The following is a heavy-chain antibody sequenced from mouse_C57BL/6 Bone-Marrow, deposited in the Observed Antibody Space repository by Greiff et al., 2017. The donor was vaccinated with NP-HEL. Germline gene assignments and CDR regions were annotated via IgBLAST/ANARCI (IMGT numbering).Heavy chain of an antibody. V-gene: IGHV2-2*01. CDR1: GFSLTSYG. CDR3: ARDYGNYVAWFAY. J-gene: IGHJ3*01. Sequence: QVQLKQSGPGLVQPSQSLSITCTVSGFSLTSYGVHWVRQSPGKGLEWLGVIWSGGSTDYTAAFISRLSISKDNSKSQVFFKMNSLQADDTAIYYCARDYGNYVAWFAYWGQGTLVTVSA. D-gene: IGHD2-1*01. CDR2: IWSGGST.